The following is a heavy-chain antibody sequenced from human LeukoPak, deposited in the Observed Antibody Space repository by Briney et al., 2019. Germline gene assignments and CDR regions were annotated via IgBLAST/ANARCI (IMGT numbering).Heavy chain of an antibody. CDR1: GYSFTSYW. CDR3: ARTWGDHSGSFTIPFDY. CDR2: IYPGDSDT. V-gene: IGHV5-51*01. J-gene: IGHJ4*02. D-gene: IGHD1-26*01. Sequence: RGESLKISCKGSGYSFTSYWIGWVRQMPGKGLEWMGIIYPGDSDTRYSPSFQGQVTISADKSISTAYLQWSSLKASDTAMYYCARTWGDHSGSFTIPFDYWGQGTLVTVSS.